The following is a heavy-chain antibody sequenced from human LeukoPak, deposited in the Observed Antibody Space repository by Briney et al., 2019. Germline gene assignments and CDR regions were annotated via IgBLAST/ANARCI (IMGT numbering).Heavy chain of an antibody. D-gene: IGHD3-10*01. CDR2: ISYDGSNK. Sequence: GGSLRLSCAASGFTFSSYAMHWVRQAPGKGLEWVAVISYDGSNKYYADSVKGRFTISRDNSKNTLYLQMNSLRAEDTAVYYCASSDYYGSGSYLAFDIWGQGTMVTVSS. CDR3: ASSDYYGSGSYLAFDI. J-gene: IGHJ3*02. V-gene: IGHV3-30*04. CDR1: GFTFSSYA.